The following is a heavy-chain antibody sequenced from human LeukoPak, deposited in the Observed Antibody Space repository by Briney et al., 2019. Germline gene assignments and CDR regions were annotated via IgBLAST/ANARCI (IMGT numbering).Heavy chain of an antibody. J-gene: IGHJ4*02. Sequence: GGSLRLSCAASGFTFSSYGMHWVRQAPGKGLEWVAVISYDGSNKYYADSVKGRFTISRDNSKNTLYLQMNSLRAEDTAVYYCAKTDDVIYWGQGTLVTVSS. CDR2: ISYDGSNK. V-gene: IGHV3-30*18. CDR3: AKTDDVIY. D-gene: IGHD2-21*02. CDR1: GFTFSSYG.